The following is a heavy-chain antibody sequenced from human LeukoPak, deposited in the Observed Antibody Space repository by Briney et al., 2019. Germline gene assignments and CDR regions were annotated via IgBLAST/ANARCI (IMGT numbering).Heavy chain of an antibody. J-gene: IGHJ5*02. CDR2: ISSSGSTI. CDR1: GFTFSSYE. V-gene: IGHV3-48*03. D-gene: IGHD1-26*01. Sequence: TGGSLRLSCAASGFTFSSYEMNWVRQAPGKGLEWVSYISSSGSTIYYADSVKGRFTISRDNAKNSLYLQMNSLRAEDTAIYYCARDIRWEPGPWGQGTLVTVSS. CDR3: ARDIRWEPGP.